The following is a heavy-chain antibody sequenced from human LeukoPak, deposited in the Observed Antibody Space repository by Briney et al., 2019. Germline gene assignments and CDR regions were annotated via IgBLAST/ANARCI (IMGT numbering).Heavy chain of an antibody. CDR1: GYTITSYY. CDR3: ARSGPYGGNSETSDAFDI. D-gene: IGHD4-23*01. Sequence: ASVKVSCKASGYTITSYYMHWVRQAPGQGLEWMGIINPSGGSTSYAQKFQSRVTMTRDTSTSTVYMELSSLRSEDTAVYYCARSGPYGGNSETSDAFDIWGQGTMVTVSS. J-gene: IGHJ3*02. CDR2: INPSGGST. V-gene: IGHV1-46*01.